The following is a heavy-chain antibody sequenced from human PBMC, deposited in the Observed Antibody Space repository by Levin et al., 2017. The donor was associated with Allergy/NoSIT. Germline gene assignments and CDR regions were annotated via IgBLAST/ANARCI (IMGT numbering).Heavy chain of an antibody. CDR1: GFTFSSYT. V-gene: IGHV3-21*01. CDR2: ISRSDRYI. Sequence: GGSLRLSCAGSGFTFSSYTINWVRQAPGKGLEWVASISRSDRYIYYSDSVKGRFTVSRDNAKNTVFLQMDSLRVEDTAVYYCARDSSNYYYSFDYWGQGTLVTVSS. CDR3: ARDSSNYYYSFDY. D-gene: IGHD3-22*01. J-gene: IGHJ4*02.